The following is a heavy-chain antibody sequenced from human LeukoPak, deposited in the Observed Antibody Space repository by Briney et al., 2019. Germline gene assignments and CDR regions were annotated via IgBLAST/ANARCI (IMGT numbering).Heavy chain of an antibody. CDR2: ASYSGNT. CDR1: GYSISSGYY. J-gene: IGHJ4*02. CDR3: ARDQYYDVSTYYEIDY. D-gene: IGHD3-22*01. V-gene: IGHV4-38-2*02. Sequence: SETLSLTCSVSGYSISSGYYWGWIRQPPGKGLEWIGSASYSGNTYYNPSLKSRVTILVDTSKNQFSLKMTSVTAADTAVYYCARDQYYDVSTYYEIDYWGQGTLVTVSS.